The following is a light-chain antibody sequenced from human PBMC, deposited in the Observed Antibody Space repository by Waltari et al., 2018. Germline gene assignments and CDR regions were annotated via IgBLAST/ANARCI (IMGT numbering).Light chain of an antibody. J-gene: IGKJ1*01. CDR3: QKYVRLPAT. V-gene: IGKV3-20*01. CDR1: QSVSRA. Sequence: EIVLTQSPGTLSLSPGETATLSCRASQSVSRALACYQQKPGQAPRLLIYDASTRATGIPDRFSGSGSGTDFSLTISRLEPEDFAVYYCQKYVRLPATFGQGTKVEIK. CDR2: DAS.